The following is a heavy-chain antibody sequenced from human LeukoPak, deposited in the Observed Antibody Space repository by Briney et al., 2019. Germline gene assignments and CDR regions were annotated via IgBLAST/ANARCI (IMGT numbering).Heavy chain of an antibody. CDR3: ASKQGDY. J-gene: IGHJ4*02. CDR1: GFTVSSNY. CDR2: INQDGSAR. V-gene: IGHV3-7*01. Sequence: GGSLRLSCAASGFTVSSNYMSWVRQAPGKGLEWVANINQDGSARYSVDSVKGRFTISRDNAKNSLYLQMNSLRAEDTAVYYCASKQGDYWGQGTLVTVSS.